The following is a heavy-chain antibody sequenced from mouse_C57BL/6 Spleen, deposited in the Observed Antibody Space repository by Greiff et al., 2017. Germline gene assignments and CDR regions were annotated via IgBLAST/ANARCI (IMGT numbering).Heavy chain of an antibody. CDR1: GYTFTSYW. D-gene: IGHD2-4*01. CDR2: INPSNGGT. V-gene: IGHV1-53*01. Sequence: QVQLQQPGTELVKPGASVKLSCKASGYTFTSYWMHWVKQRPGQGLEWIGNINPSNGGTNYNEKFKSKATLTVDKSSSTACMQLSSLTSEDSAVYYCAREGLRRKYAMDYWGQGTSVTVSS. CDR3: AREGLRRKYAMDY. J-gene: IGHJ4*01.